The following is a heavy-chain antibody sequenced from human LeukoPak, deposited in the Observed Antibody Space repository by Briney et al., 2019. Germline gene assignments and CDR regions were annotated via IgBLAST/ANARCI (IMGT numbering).Heavy chain of an antibody. CDR1: GGSISKYY. V-gene: IGHV4-59*01. CDR2: IYKIGST. D-gene: IGHD3-10*01. Sequence: PSETLSLTCNVSGGSISKYYWSWIRQSPGKGLEWIGYIYKIGSTTYNPSLKSRVTISGDTSKNQVSLKLRSVTAADTAVYYCARFEGGSGSKYQAYYFYGMDVWGQGTAVTVSS. J-gene: IGHJ6*02. CDR3: ARFEGGSGSKYQAYYFYGMDV.